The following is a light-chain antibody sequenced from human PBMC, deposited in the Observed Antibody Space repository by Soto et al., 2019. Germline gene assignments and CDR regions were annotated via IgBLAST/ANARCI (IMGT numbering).Light chain of an antibody. J-gene: IGLJ2*01. V-gene: IGLV3-21*02. CDR1: NIGSKS. CDR3: QVWDSSSDHVV. Sequence: SYELTLPPSVAVAPGQTARITCGGNNIGSKSVHRYQQKPGQAPGLVVYDDRNRPSGIPERFSGSNSGNTATLTICRVEAGDEADYYCQVWDSSSDHVVFGGGTQLTVL. CDR2: DDR.